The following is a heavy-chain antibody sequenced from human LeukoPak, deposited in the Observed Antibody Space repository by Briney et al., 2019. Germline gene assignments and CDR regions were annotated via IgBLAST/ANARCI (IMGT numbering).Heavy chain of an antibody. CDR1: GFTFSTYV. Sequence: PGGSLRLSCSVSGFTFSTYVMHWVRQAPGKGLEYVSAISSNWDNTYYADSVKGRFTISRDNSKNTLYLQMTSLRADDTAVYYCVRGTGYWGQGTLVTVSS. V-gene: IGHV3-64D*06. J-gene: IGHJ4*02. CDR3: VRGTGY. CDR2: ISSNWDNT.